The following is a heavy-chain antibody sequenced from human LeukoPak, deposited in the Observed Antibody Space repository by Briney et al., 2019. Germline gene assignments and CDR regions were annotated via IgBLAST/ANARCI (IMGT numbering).Heavy chain of an antibody. D-gene: IGHD3-22*01. CDR2: INPNSGGT. Sequence: VASVKVSCKASGYTFTGYYMHWVRQAPGQGLEWVGWINPNSGGTNYAQKFQGRVTMTRDTSISTAYMELSRLRSDDTAVYYCVSGVEYYYDTSGYLDYWGQGTLVTVSS. CDR1: GYTFTGYY. CDR3: VSGVEYYYDTSGYLDY. V-gene: IGHV1-2*02. J-gene: IGHJ4*02.